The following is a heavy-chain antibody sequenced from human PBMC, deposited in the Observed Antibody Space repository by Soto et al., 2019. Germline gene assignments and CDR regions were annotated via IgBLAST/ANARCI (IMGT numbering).Heavy chain of an antibody. Sequence: SETLSLTCAVYGGSFSGYYWSWIRQPPGKGLEWIGEINHSGSTNYNPSLKSRVTISVDTSKNQFSLKLSSVTAADTAVYYCARTSCSGGSCYYYYYYMDVWGKGTTVTVSS. CDR2: INHSGST. J-gene: IGHJ6*03. CDR1: GGSFSGYY. CDR3: ARTSCSGGSCYYYYYYMDV. D-gene: IGHD2-15*01. V-gene: IGHV4-34*01.